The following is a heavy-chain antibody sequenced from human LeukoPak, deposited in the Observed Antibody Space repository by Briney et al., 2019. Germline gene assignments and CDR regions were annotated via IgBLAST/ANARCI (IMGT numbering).Heavy chain of an antibody. J-gene: IGHJ4*02. Sequence: GGSLRLSCAASGFTFSSYAMSWVRQAPGKGLEWVSVIYSGGSTYYADSVKGRFTISRDNSKNTLYLQMNSLRAEDTAVYYCARDCLGGYCSGGSCYSYHYFDYWGQGTLVTVSS. CDR3: ARDCLGGYCSGGSCYSYHYFDY. D-gene: IGHD2-15*01. V-gene: IGHV3-53*01. CDR1: GFTFSSYA. CDR2: IYSGGST.